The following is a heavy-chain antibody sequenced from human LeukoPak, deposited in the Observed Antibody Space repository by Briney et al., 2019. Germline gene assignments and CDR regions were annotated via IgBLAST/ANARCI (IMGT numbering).Heavy chain of an antibody. Sequence: SVKVSCKASGGTFSSYAISWVRQAPGQGLEWMGRIIPILGIANYAQKFQGRVTITADKSTSTAYMELSSLRSEDTAVYYCARGAAGNRDGYNYNWFDPWGQGTLVTVSS. D-gene: IGHD5-24*01. J-gene: IGHJ5*02. CDR2: IIPILGIA. CDR1: GGTFSSYA. CDR3: ARGAAGNRDGYNYNWFDP. V-gene: IGHV1-69*04.